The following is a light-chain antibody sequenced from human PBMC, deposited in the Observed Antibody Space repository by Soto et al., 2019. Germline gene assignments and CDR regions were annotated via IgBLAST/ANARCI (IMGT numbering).Light chain of an antibody. Sequence: QSVLTQSPSVSGAPGQRVTISCTGSRSNIGAGYAVHWYQQLPGTAPKLLIYDNTNRPSGVPDRFSASESGTSASLAITGLQSEDEADYYCQSYDTSLSAPVFGGGTKVTVL. V-gene: IGLV1-40*01. J-gene: IGLJ2*01. CDR3: QSYDTSLSAPV. CDR2: DNT. CDR1: RSNIGAGYA.